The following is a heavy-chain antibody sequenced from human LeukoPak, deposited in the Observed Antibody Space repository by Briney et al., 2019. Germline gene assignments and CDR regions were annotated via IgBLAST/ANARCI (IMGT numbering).Heavy chain of an antibody. CDR1: GFTFSSYG. V-gene: IGHV3-23*01. CDR2: LSGGGGST. Sequence: PGGSLRLSCAASGFTFSSYGMSWVRQAPGKGLEWVSALSGGGGSTYYADSVKGRFTISRDNSKNTLYLQMNSLRAEDTAVYYCAREHYFYHMDGWGEGTTVTVSS. J-gene: IGHJ6*03. CDR3: AREHYFYHMDG.